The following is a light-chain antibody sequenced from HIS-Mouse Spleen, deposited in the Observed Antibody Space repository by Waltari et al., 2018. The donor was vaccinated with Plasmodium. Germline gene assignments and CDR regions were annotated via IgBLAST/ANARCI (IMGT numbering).Light chain of an antibody. V-gene: IGKV1-13*02. CDR2: DAS. CDR1: QGISSA. Sequence: AIQLTQSPSSLSASVGDRVTIPCRASQGISSALAWYQQKPGKAPKLLIYDASSLESGVPSRFSGSGSGTDFTLTISSLQPEDFATYYCLQHNSYPMYTFGQGTKLEIK. CDR3: LQHNSYPMYT. J-gene: IGKJ2*01.